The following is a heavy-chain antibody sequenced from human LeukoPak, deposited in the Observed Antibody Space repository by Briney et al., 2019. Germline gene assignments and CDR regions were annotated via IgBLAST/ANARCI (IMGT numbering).Heavy chain of an antibody. V-gene: IGHV3-21*04. CDR3: ARAQRGYSGYDPGDYFDY. D-gene: IGHD5-12*01. Sequence: GGSLRLSCVASGFRFSGYSMSWVRQAPGKGLEWVSIINDYSTEIHYADSVKGRFTISRDNAKNSLYLQMNSLRAEDTAVYYCARAQRGYSGYDPGDYFDYWGQGTLVTVSS. CDR2: INDYSTEI. J-gene: IGHJ4*02. CDR1: GFRFSGYS.